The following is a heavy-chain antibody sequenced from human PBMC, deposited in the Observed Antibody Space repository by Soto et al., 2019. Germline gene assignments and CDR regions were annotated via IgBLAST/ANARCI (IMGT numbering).Heavy chain of an antibody. CDR1: GFRFADYT. CDR2: LTWNSESI. D-gene: IGHD6-13*01. J-gene: IGHJ5*02. Sequence: EVQLVESGGGLVQPGRSLRLSCAASGFRFADYTMHWVRQAPGKGLEWVSGLTWNSESIAYADSVKGRFTISRDKAKNSLYLQMNSLRAEETAFYFCAKGAISGTLNWFDTWGQGTLVTVSS. CDR3: AKGAISGTLNWFDT. V-gene: IGHV3-9*01.